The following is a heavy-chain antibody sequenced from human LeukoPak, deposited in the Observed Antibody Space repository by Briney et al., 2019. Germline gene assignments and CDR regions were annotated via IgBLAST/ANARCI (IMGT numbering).Heavy chain of an antibody. J-gene: IGHJ4*02. Sequence: ASVKVSCKASGGTFSSYAISWVRQAPGQGLEWMGWISAYNGNTNYAQKLQGRVTMTTDTSTSTAYMELRSLRSEDTAVYYCARSSPSGRNFDYWGQGTLVTVSS. CDR2: ISAYNGNT. D-gene: IGHD3-10*01. CDR3: ARSSPSGRNFDY. V-gene: IGHV1-18*01. CDR1: GGTFSSYA.